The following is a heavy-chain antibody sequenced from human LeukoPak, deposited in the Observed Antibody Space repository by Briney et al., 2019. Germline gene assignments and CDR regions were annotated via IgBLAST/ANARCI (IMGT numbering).Heavy chain of an antibody. Sequence: SETLSLTCTVSGGSISSGGYYWSWIRQPPGKGLEWIGYIYHSGSTYYNPSLKSRVTISVDRSKNQFSLKLSSVTAADTAVYYCARALHDFWSGYPNWFDPWGQGTLVTVSS. CDR3: ARALHDFWSGYPNWFDP. CDR2: IYHSGST. D-gene: IGHD3-3*01. J-gene: IGHJ5*02. CDR1: GGSISSGGYY. V-gene: IGHV4-30-2*01.